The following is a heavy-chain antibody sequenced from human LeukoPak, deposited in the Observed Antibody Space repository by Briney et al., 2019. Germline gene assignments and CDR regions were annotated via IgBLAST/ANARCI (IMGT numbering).Heavy chain of an antibody. J-gene: IGHJ4*02. V-gene: IGHV3-23*01. D-gene: IGHD6-13*01. Sequence: GGSLRLSCAASGFTFSSYAMSWVRQAPGKGLEWVSAISGSGGSTYYADSVKGRFTISRGNSKNTLYLQMNSLRAEDTAVYYCAKDVYSSSWYPPRHFDYWGQGTLVTVSS. CDR2: ISGSGGST. CDR3: AKDVYSSSWYPPRHFDY. CDR1: GFTFSSYA.